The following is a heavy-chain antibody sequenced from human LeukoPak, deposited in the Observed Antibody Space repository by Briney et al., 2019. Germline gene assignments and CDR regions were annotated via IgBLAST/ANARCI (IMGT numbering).Heavy chain of an antibody. V-gene: IGHV1-69*13. J-gene: IGHJ4*02. CDR2: IIPIFGTA. Sequence: SVKVSCKASGGTFSSYAISWVRQAPGQGLEWMGGIIPIFGTANYAQKFQGRVTITVDESTSTAYMELSSLRSEDTAVYYCARATLGYCSGGSCYNSHFDYWGQGTLVTVSS. D-gene: IGHD2-15*01. CDR1: GGTFSSYA. CDR3: ARATLGYCSGGSCYNSHFDY.